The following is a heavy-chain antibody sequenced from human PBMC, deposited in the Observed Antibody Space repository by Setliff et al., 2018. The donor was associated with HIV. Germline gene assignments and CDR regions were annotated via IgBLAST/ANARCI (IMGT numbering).Heavy chain of an antibody. CDR3: ARGAIAVAGISYYYYGMDV. V-gene: IGHV4-30-4*08. Sequence: SETLSLTCTVSGGSISSGDYYWSWIRQPPGKGLEWIGYIYYSGSTYYNPSLKSRVTISVDTSKNQFSLKLSSVTAADTAVYYCARGAIAVAGISYYYYGMDVWGQGTTVTVSS. CDR1: GGSISSGDYY. D-gene: IGHD6-19*01. J-gene: IGHJ6*02. CDR2: IYYSGST.